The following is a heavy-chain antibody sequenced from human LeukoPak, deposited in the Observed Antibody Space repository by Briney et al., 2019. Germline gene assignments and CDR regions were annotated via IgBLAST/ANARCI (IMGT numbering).Heavy chain of an antibody. Sequence: ASVKVSCKASGYTFTSYGISWVRQAPGQGLEWMGWISAYNGNTNYAQKLQGRVTMTTDTSTSTAYMELRSLRSDDTAVYYCARDRYDFWSGYYKPNWFDPWGQGTLVTVSS. J-gene: IGHJ5*02. CDR3: ARDRYDFWSGYYKPNWFDP. CDR2: ISAYNGNT. D-gene: IGHD3-3*01. V-gene: IGHV1-18*01. CDR1: GYTFTSYG.